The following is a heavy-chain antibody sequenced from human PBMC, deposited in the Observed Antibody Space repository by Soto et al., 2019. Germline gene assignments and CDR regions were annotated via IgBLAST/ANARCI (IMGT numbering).Heavy chain of an antibody. Sequence: QVQLQESGPGLVKPSETLSLTCAVSGGSINSYYWSWIRQPPGKGLEWIGYVHYSGTANYNPSLTRRVTISVAASKSHCSLMRSSVTAADTAMYFWARTPYSGLSTKYYFDYWGQGPRVTVSS. CDR1: GGSINSYY. D-gene: IGHD4-4*01. V-gene: IGHV4-59*01. CDR3: ARTPYSGLSTKYYFDY. J-gene: IGHJ4*02. CDR2: VHYSGTA.